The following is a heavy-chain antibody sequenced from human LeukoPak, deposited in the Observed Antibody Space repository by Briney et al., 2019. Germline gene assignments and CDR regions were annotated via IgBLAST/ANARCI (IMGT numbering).Heavy chain of an antibody. V-gene: IGHV3-30*03. J-gene: IGHJ4*02. CDR1: GFTFNNYA. Sequence: GRSLRLSCAASGFTFNNYAMHRVRQAPGEGLEWVALISSDESNKYYADSVKGRFTISRDNSMNTLYLQMNSLRADDTAVYYCATDYSYGSGSYYNRFDNWGQGTLVTVSS. D-gene: IGHD3-10*01. CDR2: ISSDESNK. CDR3: ATDYSYGSGSYYNRFDN.